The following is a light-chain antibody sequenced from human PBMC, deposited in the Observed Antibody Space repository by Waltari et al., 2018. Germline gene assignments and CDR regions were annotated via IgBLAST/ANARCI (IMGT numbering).Light chain of an antibody. Sequence: QSALTQPASVSGSPGQSLTIPCPGTSNAVGLYNYVSWYQQYPGKAPKLIIYEVINRPSGVSNRFSGSKSGNTASLTISGLQSEDEADYYCCSYTITSTVVFGGGTKLTVL. J-gene: IGLJ3*02. V-gene: IGLV2-14*01. CDR1: SNAVGLYNY. CDR3: CSYTITSTVV. CDR2: EVI.